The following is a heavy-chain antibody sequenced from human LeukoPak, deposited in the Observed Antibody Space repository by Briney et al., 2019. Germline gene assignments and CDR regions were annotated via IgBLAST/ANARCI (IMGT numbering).Heavy chain of an antibody. Sequence: RGSRTLSCAASGFTFSSYWMHWVSQAPGKGLVWVSRINSDGSSTTYADSVKGRFTISRDNAKNTLYLQMNSLRAEDTGVYFCARVFSGWYFYFDNWGQRTLVTVSS. D-gene: IGHD6-19*01. CDR2: INSDGSST. CDR1: GFTFSSYW. V-gene: IGHV3-74*01. CDR3: ARVFSGWYFYFDN. J-gene: IGHJ4*02.